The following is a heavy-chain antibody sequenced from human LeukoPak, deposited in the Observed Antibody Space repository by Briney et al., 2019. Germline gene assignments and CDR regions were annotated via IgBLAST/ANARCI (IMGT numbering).Heavy chain of an antibody. V-gene: IGHV3-30*03. D-gene: IGHD2-21*02. CDR1: GFTFSSYG. J-gene: IGHJ6*02. CDR2: MSYDGNTK. Sequence: GGSLRLSCAASGFTFSSYGIHWVRQAPGKGLEWVAVMSYDGNTKYYADSVKGRFPISRDNSKPTLYVQMNSLRAEDPAVYYCAREMTLTAYYYYGMDVWGQGTTVTVSS. CDR3: AREMTLTAYYYYGMDV.